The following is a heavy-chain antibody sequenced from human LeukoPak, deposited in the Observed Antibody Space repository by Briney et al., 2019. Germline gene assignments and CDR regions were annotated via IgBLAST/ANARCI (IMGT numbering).Heavy chain of an antibody. CDR1: GFTFSSYG. Sequence: GGSLRLSCAASGFTFSSYGMHWVRQAPGKGLEWVAFIRYDGSNKYYADSVKGRFTISRDNSKNTLYLQMNSLRAEDTAVYYCAKIPYDYIWGSYRYRDDAFDIWGQGTMVTVSS. D-gene: IGHD3-16*02. J-gene: IGHJ3*02. V-gene: IGHV3-30*02. CDR2: IRYDGSNK. CDR3: AKIPYDYIWGSYRYRDDAFDI.